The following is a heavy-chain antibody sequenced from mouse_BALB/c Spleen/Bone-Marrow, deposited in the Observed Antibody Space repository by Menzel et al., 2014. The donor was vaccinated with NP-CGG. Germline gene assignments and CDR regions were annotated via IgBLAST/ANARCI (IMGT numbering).Heavy chain of an antibody. Sequence: VQLQESGAELVKPGASVTLSCKASGYTFTSYYMYWVKQRPGQGLEWIGEINPSNGGTNFNEKFKSKATLTVDKSSSTAYMQLSSLTSEDSAVYYCIYYGNPYAMDYWGQGTSVTVSS. CDR1: GYTFTSYY. V-gene: IGHV1S81*02. J-gene: IGHJ4*01. CDR3: IYYGNPYAMDY. D-gene: IGHD2-1*01. CDR2: INPSNGGT.